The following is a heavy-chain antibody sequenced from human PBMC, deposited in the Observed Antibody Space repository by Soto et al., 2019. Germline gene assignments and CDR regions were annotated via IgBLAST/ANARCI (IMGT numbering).Heavy chain of an antibody. V-gene: IGHV4-59*01. CDR2: IYYSGST. Sequence: SETLSLTCTVSGGSISSYYWSWIRQPPGKGLEWIGYIYYSGSTNYNPSLKSRVTISVDTSKNQFSLKLSSVTAADTAVYYCARVGYPDPVYYYYGLDVWGQGTTVTVSS. CDR1: GGSISSYY. CDR3: ARVGYPDPVYYYYGLDV. D-gene: IGHD5-18*01. J-gene: IGHJ6*02.